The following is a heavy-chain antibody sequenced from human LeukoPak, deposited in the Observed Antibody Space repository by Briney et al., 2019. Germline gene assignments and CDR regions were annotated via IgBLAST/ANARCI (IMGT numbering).Heavy chain of an antibody. CDR2: INPSGGST. Sequence: GASVKVSCKASGYTFTSYYMHWVRQAPGQGLEWMGIINPSGGSTSYAQKFQGRVTMTRDTSTSTVYMELSSLRSEDAAVYYCARDPGAAADGMDVWGQGTTVTVSS. D-gene: IGHD6-13*01. CDR1: GYTFTSYY. V-gene: IGHV1-46*01. J-gene: IGHJ6*02. CDR3: ARDPGAAADGMDV.